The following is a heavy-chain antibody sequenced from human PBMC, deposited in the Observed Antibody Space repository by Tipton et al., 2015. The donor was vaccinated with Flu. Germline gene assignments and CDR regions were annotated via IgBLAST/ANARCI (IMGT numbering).Heavy chain of an antibody. CDR3: VRAKRTSRCNYGSSGFDY. CDR2: IHPGDSDT. J-gene: IGHJ4*02. CDR1: GYSFTSYW. Sequence: QLVQSGAEVKKPGESLKISCKGSGYSFTSYWIGWVRQMPGKGLEWMGIIHPGDSDTRYSPSFQGQVTISADKSISTAYLLWSSLKVTDTAMYYCVRAKRTSRCNYGSSGFDYWGQGTLVTVSS. V-gene: IGHV5-51*03. D-gene: IGHD5-18*01.